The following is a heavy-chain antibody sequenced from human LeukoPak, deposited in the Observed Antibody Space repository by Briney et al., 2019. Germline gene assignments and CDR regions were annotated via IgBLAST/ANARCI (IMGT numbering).Heavy chain of an antibody. V-gene: IGHV4-34*01. CDR1: GGSFSGYY. J-gene: IGHJ4*02. D-gene: IGHD5-24*01. CDR3: ARLRDGYNYSPFDY. CDR2: INHSGST. Sequence: SETLSLTCAVYGGSFSGYYWSWIRQPPGKGLEWIGEINHSGSTNYNPSLKSLVTISVDTSKNQFSLKLSSVTAADTAVYYCARLRDGYNYSPFDYWGQGTLVTVSS.